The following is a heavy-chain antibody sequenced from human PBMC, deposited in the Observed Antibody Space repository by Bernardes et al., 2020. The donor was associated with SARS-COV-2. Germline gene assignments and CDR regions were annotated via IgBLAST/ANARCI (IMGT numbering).Heavy chain of an antibody. CDR2: VSAGGKTT. D-gene: IGHD3-10*01. CDR3: AKDKVSYSSDEFDI. CDR1: GFIFSSYS. Sequence: GGSLRLSCAASGFIFSSYSMNWVRQAPGKGLEWVSIVSAGGKTTYYADSVKGRFTISRDNSQNTVYLQMNSLRAEDTAKYSCAKDKVSYSSDEFDIWGQGTMVTVSS. V-gene: IGHV3-23*01. J-gene: IGHJ3*02.